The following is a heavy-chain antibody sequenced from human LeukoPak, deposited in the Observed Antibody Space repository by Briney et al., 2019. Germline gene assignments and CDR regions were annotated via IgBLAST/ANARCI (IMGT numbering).Heavy chain of an antibody. V-gene: IGHV3-23*01. J-gene: IGHJ6*04. CDR3: ARGDVPNYYYYGMDV. CDR2: ISGSGGST. CDR1: GFTFSSYA. Sequence: GASLRLSCAASGFTFSSYAMSWVRQAPGKGLEWVSAISGSGGSTYYADSVKGRFTISRDNAKNTLYLQMNSLRAEDTAVYYCARGDVPNYYYYGMDVWGKGTTVTVSS. D-gene: IGHD3-16*01.